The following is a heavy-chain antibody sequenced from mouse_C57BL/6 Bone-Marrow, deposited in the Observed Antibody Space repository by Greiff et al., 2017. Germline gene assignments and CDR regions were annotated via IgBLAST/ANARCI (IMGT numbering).Heavy chain of an antibody. V-gene: IGHV14-4*01. D-gene: IGHD2-1*01. Sequence: VQLQQSGAELVRPGASVKLSCTASGFNIKDDYMHWVKQRPEQGLEWIGWIDPENGDTEYASKFQGKATITADTSSNTAYLQLSSLTSEDTAVYYCTTERYLLSYFDSWGQGTTLTVSS. CDR3: TTERYLLSYFDS. J-gene: IGHJ2*01. CDR1: GFNIKDDY. CDR2: IDPENGDT.